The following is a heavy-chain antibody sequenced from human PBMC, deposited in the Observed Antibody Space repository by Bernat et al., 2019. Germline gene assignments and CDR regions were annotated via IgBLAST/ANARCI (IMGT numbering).Heavy chain of an antibody. Sequence: QVQLVESGGGVVQPGRSLRLSCAASGFTFSSYGMHWVRQAPGKGLEWVAVISYDGSNNYYADSVKGRFTISRDNSKNTLYLQMNSLRAEDTAVYYCAKDPRGYSSGWYGEFDYWGQGTLVTVSS. V-gene: IGHV3-30*18. CDR1: GFTFSSYG. D-gene: IGHD6-19*01. CDR2: ISYDGSNN. CDR3: AKDPRGYSSGWYGEFDY. J-gene: IGHJ4*02.